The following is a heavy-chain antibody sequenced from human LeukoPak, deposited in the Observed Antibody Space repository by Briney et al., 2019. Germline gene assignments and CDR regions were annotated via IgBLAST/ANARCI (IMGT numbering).Heavy chain of an antibody. V-gene: IGHV3-73*01. Sequence: GGSLRLSCATSGFTFSGSAMHWVRQASGKGLEWVGRIRSNFATAYAESVKGRFTISRDDSRNTAYLQMSSLKTEDTAVYYCTISVSSVYWLDYWGQGTLVTVSS. D-gene: IGHD3-22*01. J-gene: IGHJ4*02. CDR2: IRSNFAT. CDR3: TISVSSVYWLDY. CDR1: GFTFSGSA.